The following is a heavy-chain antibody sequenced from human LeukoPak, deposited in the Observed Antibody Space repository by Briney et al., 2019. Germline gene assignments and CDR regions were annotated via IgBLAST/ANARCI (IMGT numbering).Heavy chain of an antibody. CDR3: ARDLNGDYFDY. V-gene: IGHV4-4*07. D-gene: IGHD4-17*01. CDR2: IHASGTT. Sequence: SETLSLTCTVSGGSISSFYWSWIRQPAGKGLEWIGRIHASGTTNYNPSLKSRVTMSVDTSKNQFPLKLSPVTAADTAVYYCARDLNGDYFDYWGQGTLVTVSS. CDR1: GGSISSFY. J-gene: IGHJ4*02.